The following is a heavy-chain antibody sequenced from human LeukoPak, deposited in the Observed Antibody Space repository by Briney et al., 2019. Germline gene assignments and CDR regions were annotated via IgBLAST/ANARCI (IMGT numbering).Heavy chain of an antibody. CDR1: GGSISSSSYY. CDR2: IYYSGST. D-gene: IGHD2-2*01. J-gene: IGHJ3*02. V-gene: IGHV4-39*07. Sequence: SETLSLTCTVSGGSISSSSYYWGWIRQPPGKGLEWIGSIYYSGSTYYNPSPKSRVTISVDTSKNQFSLKLSSVTAADTAVYYCAREDVVVPAAPWAFDIWGQGTMVTVSS. CDR3: AREDVVVPAAPWAFDI.